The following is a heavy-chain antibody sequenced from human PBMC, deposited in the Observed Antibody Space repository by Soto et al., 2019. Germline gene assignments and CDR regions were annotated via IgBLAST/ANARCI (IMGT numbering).Heavy chain of an antibody. CDR1: GYSISSGCF. V-gene: IGHV4-38-2*02. D-gene: IGHD5-12*01. CDR2: MYHDGNA. J-gene: IGHJ4*02. CDR3: ARESYSGYNSYDY. Sequence: PSETLSLTCAVSGYSISSGCFWGWIRQPPGKGLEWIANMYHDGNAHYNPSLKSRVTMSVDTSKNQFSLKLNSVTAADTAVYYCARESYSGYNSYDYWGQGILVTVSS.